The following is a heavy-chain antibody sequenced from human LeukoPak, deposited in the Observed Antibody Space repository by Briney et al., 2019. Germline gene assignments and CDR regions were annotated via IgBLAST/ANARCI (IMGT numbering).Heavy chain of an antibody. Sequence: PSETLSLTCTVSGGSISSSSYYWGWIRQPPGKGLEWIGSIYDSGSTYYNPSLKSRVTISVDTAKNQFSLKLGSVPAADTAVHYCARDGDYGSGSYYPPPLYYFDYWGQGTLVTVSS. V-gene: IGHV4-39*07. D-gene: IGHD3-10*01. CDR2: IYDSGST. CDR3: ARDGDYGSGSYYPPPLYYFDY. CDR1: GGSISSSSYY. J-gene: IGHJ4*02.